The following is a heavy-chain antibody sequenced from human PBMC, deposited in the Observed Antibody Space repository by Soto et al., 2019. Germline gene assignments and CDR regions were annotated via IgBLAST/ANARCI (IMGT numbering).Heavy chain of an antibody. D-gene: IGHD3-10*01. J-gene: IGHJ4*02. V-gene: IGHV4-34*01. CDR3: AGGGSRSYDY. CDR1: GGSFSGYY. Sequence: SETLSLTCGVYGGSFSGYYWSWIRQPPGKGLEWIGEINHSGSTYYNPSLKSRVTISVDRSKNQFSLKLSSVTAADTDVYYCAGGGSRSYDYWGQGTLVTVSS. CDR2: INHSGST.